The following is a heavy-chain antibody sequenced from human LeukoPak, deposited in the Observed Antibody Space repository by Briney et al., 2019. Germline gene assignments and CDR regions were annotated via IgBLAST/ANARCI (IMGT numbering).Heavy chain of an antibody. CDR2: ISSSSSTI. V-gene: IGHV3-48*04. J-gene: IGHJ3*02. CDR1: GFTFSSYS. CDR3: ARDLGYSYGQKDAFDI. Sequence: GGSLRLSCAASGFTFSSYSMNWVCQAPGKGLEWVSYISSSSSTIHYADSVKGRFTISRDNAKNSLYLQMNSLRAEDTAVYYCARDLGYSYGQKDAFDIWGQGTMVTVSS. D-gene: IGHD5-18*01.